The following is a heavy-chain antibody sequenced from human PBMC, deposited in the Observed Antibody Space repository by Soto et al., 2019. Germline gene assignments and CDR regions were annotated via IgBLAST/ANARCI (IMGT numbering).Heavy chain of an antibody. J-gene: IGHJ4*02. CDR1: GFTFSDHY. V-gene: IGHV3-72*01. D-gene: IGHD6-19*01. CDR3: ARELEYSSGWYLRYYFDY. CDR2: TRNKANSYTT. Sequence: PGGSLRLSCAASGFTFSDHYMDWVRQAPGKGLEWVGRTRNKANSYTTEYAASVKGRFTISRDDSKNSLYLQMNSLKTEDTAVYYCARELEYSSGWYLRYYFDYWGQGTLVTVSS.